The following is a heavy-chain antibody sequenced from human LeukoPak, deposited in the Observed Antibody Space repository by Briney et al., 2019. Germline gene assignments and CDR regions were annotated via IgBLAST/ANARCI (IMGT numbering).Heavy chain of an antibody. J-gene: IGHJ4*02. CDR1: GYTFTSYY. D-gene: IGHD2-15*01. CDR2: INPSGGST. V-gene: IGHV1-46*01. Sequence: GASVKVSCKASGYTFTSYYMHWVRQAPGQGLEWIGIINPSGGSTSYAQKFQGRVTMTRDTSTSTVYMELSSRRSDDTAVYSCERGGSWGTYYFDYWGQGTLVTVSS. CDR3: ERGGSWGTYYFDY.